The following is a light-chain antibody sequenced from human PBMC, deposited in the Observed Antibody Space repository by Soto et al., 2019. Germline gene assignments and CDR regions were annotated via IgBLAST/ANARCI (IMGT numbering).Light chain of an antibody. CDR1: SSDVGGYNY. CDR2: DVN. CDR3: VSYAGSSQPA. J-gene: IGLJ6*01. Sequence: QSVLTQPPSVSGSPGQSVAISCSGTSSDVGGYNYVSWYQQYPGRAPKLMIYDVNKRPSGVPHRFFGSKSGNTASLTVSGLQAEDEADYYCVSYAGSSQPAFGRGTKVTVL. V-gene: IGLV2-8*01.